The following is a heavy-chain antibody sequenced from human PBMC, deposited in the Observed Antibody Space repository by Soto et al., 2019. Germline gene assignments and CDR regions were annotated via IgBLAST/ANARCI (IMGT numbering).Heavy chain of an antibody. CDR3: AREPLDGMDV. CDR1: GGSVNTGDNY. J-gene: IGHJ6*02. Sequence: HVQLHQSGPRLVKPSQTLSLECSVIGGSVNTGDNYWSWARQSPGRGLEWIGYIYHTGNNFYNTALENRVTMSVDAYKNQFSPTLTSVTAAATAVYFCAREPLDGMDVWGQGTNVTVSS. CDR2: IYHTGNN. V-gene: IGHV4-30-4*01.